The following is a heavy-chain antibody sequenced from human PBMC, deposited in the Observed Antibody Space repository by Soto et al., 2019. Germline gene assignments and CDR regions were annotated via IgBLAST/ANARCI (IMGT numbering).Heavy chain of an antibody. Sequence: QVQLQESGPGLVKPSQTLSLTCTVSGGSISSGGYYWSWIRQHPGKGLEWIGYIYYSGSTYYNPPLKSRVTISVDTSKNQFSLKLSSVTAADTAVYYCARGRGRPPLLVDYWGQGTLVTVSS. CDR2: IYYSGST. CDR1: GGSISSGGYY. CDR3: ARGRGRPPLLVDY. D-gene: IGHD3-3*01. J-gene: IGHJ4*02. V-gene: IGHV4-31*03.